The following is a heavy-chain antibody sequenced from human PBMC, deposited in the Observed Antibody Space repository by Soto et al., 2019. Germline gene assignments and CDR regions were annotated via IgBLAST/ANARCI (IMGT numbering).Heavy chain of an antibody. CDR2: VDYSGST. Sequence: SETLSLTCTVSGASISTGPYFWSWIRRPPGKGLEWIGYVDYSGSTYYNPSLESRLTMSVNTSQNHFSLQLSSVTAADTAVYFCAREVTMQIYYFDSWGQGTLVTVPQ. J-gene: IGHJ4*02. V-gene: IGHV4-30-4*01. CDR1: GASISTGPYF. CDR3: AREVTMQIYYFDS. D-gene: IGHD2-2*01.